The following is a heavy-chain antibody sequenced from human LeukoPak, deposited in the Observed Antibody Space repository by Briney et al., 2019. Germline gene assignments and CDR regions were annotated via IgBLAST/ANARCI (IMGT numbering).Heavy chain of an antibody. CDR2: IYYSGST. D-gene: IGHD3-22*01. J-gene: IGHJ4*02. Sequence: PSETLSLTCTVSGGSISSYYWSWIRQPPGKGLEWIGYIYYSGSTNYNPSLKSRVTISVDTSKNQFSLKLSSVTAADTAVYYCARVRLDYYDSSGRYYFDYWGQGTLVTVPS. CDR1: GGSISSYY. V-gene: IGHV4-59*08. CDR3: ARVRLDYYDSSGRYYFDY.